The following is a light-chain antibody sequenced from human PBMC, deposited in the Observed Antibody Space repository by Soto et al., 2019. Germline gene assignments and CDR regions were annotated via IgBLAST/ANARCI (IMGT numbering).Light chain of an antibody. V-gene: IGKV1-33*01. CDR2: DAS. CDR1: QDIRKY. CDR3: QQYDHLPWT. Sequence: DIQMTQSPSSLSASVGDRVTITCQASQDIRKYLNWYQQKAGKAPKLLIYDASNSATGVPSRFSGSGFVTEDILTISSLQPDGIETYYWQQYDHLPWTFGQGTKVEIK. J-gene: IGKJ1*01.